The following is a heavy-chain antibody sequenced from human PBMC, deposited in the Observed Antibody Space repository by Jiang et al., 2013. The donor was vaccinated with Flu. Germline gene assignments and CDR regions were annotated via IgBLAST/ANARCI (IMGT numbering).Heavy chain of an antibody. V-gene: IGHV1-46*03. J-gene: IGHJ2*01. Sequence: GAEVKKPGASVKVSCKASGYTFTSYYMHWVRQAPGQGLEWMGIINPSGGSTSYAQKFQGRVTMTRDTSTSTVYMELSSLRSEDTAVYYCARGRIAARPGDWYFDLWGRGTLVTVSS. CDR1: GYTFTSYY. CDR3: ARGRIAARPGDWYFDL. CDR2: INPSGGST. D-gene: IGHD6-6*01.